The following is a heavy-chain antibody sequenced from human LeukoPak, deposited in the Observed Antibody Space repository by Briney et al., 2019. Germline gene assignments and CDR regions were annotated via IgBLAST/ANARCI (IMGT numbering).Heavy chain of an antibody. J-gene: IGHJ1*01. CDR3: AGIRGYYDSSGYHIAEYFQH. CDR1: GGSISSGSYY. D-gene: IGHD3-22*01. CDR2: ISSSGTT. Sequence: SGTLSLTCTVSGGSISSGSYYWSWIRQPAGKGLEWIGRISSSGTTNYNPSLKSRVTISVDTSKNQFSLKLSSVTAADTAVYYCAGIRGYYDSSGYHIAEYFQHWGQGTLVNVSS. V-gene: IGHV4-61*02.